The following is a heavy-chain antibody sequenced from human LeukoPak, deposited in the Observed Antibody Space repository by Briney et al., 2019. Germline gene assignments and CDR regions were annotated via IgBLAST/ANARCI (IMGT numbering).Heavy chain of an antibody. V-gene: IGHV1-24*01. CDR1: GYTLTELS. CDR3: ARASFGKQLRPGAFDI. D-gene: IGHD6-6*01. CDR2: FDPEDGET. Sequence: ASVKVSCKVSGYTLTELSMHWVRQAPGKGLEWMGGFDPEDGETIYAQKFQGRVTMTEDTSTDTAYMELSSLRSEDTAVYYCARASFGKQLRPGAFDIWGQGTMVTVSS. J-gene: IGHJ3*02.